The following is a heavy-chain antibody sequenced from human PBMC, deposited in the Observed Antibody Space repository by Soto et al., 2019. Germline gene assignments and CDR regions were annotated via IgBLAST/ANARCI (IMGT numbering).Heavy chain of an antibody. J-gene: IGHJ3*02. D-gene: IGHD3-22*01. Sequence: QVQLVQSGAEVKKPGSSVKVSCKASGGTFSSYAISWVRQAPGQGLEWMGGIIPIFGTANYAQKFQGRVTITADESTSTAYMDLSSLRSEDTAVYYCARGASNPYYYDSTESAFDIWGQGTMVTVSS. CDR2: IIPIFGTA. CDR3: ARGASNPYYYDSTESAFDI. V-gene: IGHV1-69*01. CDR1: GGTFSSYA.